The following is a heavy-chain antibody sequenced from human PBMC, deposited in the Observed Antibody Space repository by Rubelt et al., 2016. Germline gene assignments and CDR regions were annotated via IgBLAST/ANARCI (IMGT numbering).Heavy chain of an antibody. CDR3: AREAYGDVAFDP. D-gene: IGHD4-17*01. CDR1: GFTFSSYA. V-gene: IGHV3-30-3*01. CDR2: ISYDGSKK. J-gene: IGHJ5*02. Sequence: QLVESGGGVVQPGKSLRLSCAASGFTFSSYAMHWVRQAPGKGLEWVAVISYDGSKKNYADSVKGRFTISRDSSKNTVDLQMSSLSVEDTAVYYCAREAYGDVAFDPWGQGTLVTVSS.